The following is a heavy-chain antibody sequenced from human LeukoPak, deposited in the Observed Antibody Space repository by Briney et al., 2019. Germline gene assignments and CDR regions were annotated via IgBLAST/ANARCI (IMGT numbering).Heavy chain of an antibody. CDR3: ARGSRYGDYPYYCDF. Sequence: GGSLRPSCEAPGSTFGSYGMPWVRKAPAKGWAWVAFVRYDGNNTYYSASVKGRFTISRDNSKNTVLLQMNNLRLEDAAVYYCARGSRYGDYPYYCDFWGQGTLVTVSS. J-gene: IGHJ4*02. D-gene: IGHD4-17*01. CDR2: VRYDGNNT. V-gene: IGHV3-30*02. CDR1: GSTFGSYG.